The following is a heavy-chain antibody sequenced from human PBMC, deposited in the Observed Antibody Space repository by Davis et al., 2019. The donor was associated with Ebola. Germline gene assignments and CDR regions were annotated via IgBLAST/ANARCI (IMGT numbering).Heavy chain of an antibody. D-gene: IGHD3-22*01. J-gene: IGHJ4*02. CDR1: GFTFSAYA. V-gene: IGHV3-64D*06. CDR2: ITGNGGST. Sequence: GGSLKISCSVPGFTFSAYAMHWVRQAPGKGLQYVAGITGNGGSTYYADSVKGRFVISRDNSKNTLYLQMNSLRVDDTAVYYCVKGSITMAVVVYFDSWGQGTLVTVSS. CDR3: VKGSITMAVVVYFDS.